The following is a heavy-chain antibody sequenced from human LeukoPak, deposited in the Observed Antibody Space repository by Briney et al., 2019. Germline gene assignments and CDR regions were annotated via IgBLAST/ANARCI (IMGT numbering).Heavy chain of an antibody. CDR1: GDSVSRSY. D-gene: IGHD3-22*01. V-gene: IGHV4-4*09. CDR3: ARHRESYYESSHVGLDP. CDR2: ISPRGVT. Sequence: SETLSLTCTVSGDSVSRSYWSWIRQPPGKGLEWIGYISPRGVTSYNPALKSRISISKDISKNEFSLRLSSSTAADTAIYFCARHRESYYESSHVGLDPWGQGSLVIVSS. J-gene: IGHJ5*02.